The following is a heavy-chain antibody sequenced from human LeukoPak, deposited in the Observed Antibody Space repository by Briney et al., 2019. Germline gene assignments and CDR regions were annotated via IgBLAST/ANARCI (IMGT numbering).Heavy chain of an antibody. CDR2: ISGSGGRT. J-gene: IGHJ4*02. CDR1: GITLSNYG. V-gene: IGHV3-23*01. D-gene: IGHD3-22*01. CDR3: AKRGVVIRVIRVGFHKEAYYFDS. Sequence: PGGSLRLSCAVSGITLSNYGMSWVRQAPGKGLEWVAGISGSGGRTNYADAVKGRFTISRDNAKTTLFLQMSSLRVEDTAVYFCAKRGVVIRVIRVGFHKEAYYFDSWGQGALVSVPS.